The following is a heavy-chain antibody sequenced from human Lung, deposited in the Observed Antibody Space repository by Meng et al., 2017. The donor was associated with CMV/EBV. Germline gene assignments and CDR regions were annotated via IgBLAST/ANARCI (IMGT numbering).Heavy chain of an antibody. V-gene: IGHV3-30*14. CDR2: ISFDGGTR. D-gene: IGHD1-1*01. CDR1: GFTFSRYA. CDR3: ASEYGSSCAFDY. J-gene: IGHJ4*02. Sequence: SXKIXXADSGFTFSRYAFHWVRQAPGKGLEWVAVISFDGGTRYYADSVKGRFTISRDSSRNSLYLQLNSLRPEETAVYYCASEYGSSCAFDYWGQGTLVTVSS.